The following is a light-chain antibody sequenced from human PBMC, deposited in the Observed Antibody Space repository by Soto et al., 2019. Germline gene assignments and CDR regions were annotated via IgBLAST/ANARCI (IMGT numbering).Light chain of an antibody. V-gene: IGKV3-11*01. CDR3: QQRSNWWT. Sequence: EIVLTQSPGTLSLSPGERATLSCRASQSVGSDLAWYQQKPGQAPRLVIYDASTRATGTPARFSGSGSGTKFTLSISSLQSEDFAVYYCQQRSNWWTFGQGTKVDIK. CDR2: DAS. CDR1: QSVGSD. J-gene: IGKJ1*01.